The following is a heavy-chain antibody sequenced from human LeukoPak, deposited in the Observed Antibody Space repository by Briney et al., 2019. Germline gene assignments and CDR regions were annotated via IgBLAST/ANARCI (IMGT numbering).Heavy chain of an antibody. V-gene: IGHV3-73*01. D-gene: IGHD3-22*01. CDR3: TRLLPYYYDSSGYDDAFDI. CDR2: IRSKANSYAT. Sequence: GGSLRLSCAASGFTFSSSSMHWVRQASGKGLEWVGRIRSKANSYATVYAASVKGRFTISRDDSKNTAYLQMNSLKTEDTAVYYCTRLLPYYYDSSGYDDAFDIWGQGTMVTVSS. J-gene: IGHJ3*02. CDR1: GFTFSSSS.